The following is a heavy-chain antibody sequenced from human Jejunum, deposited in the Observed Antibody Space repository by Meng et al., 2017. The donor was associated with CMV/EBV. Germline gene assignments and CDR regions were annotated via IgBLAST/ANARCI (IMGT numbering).Heavy chain of an antibody. Sequence: ASVPTLVIPQLTLTLTCTSSGFSLSTGGVGVGWIRQPPGKALEYLALIYWDNDKFYSPSLKSRLTIAKDTPKNQVVLTMTNMDPVDTATYYCAHRREHSGSWGWGDFDYWGQGTLVTVSS. CDR1: GFSLSTGGVG. V-gene: IGHV2-5*02. CDR3: AHRREHSGSWGWGDFDY. CDR2: IYWDNDK. J-gene: IGHJ4*02. D-gene: IGHD3-10*01.